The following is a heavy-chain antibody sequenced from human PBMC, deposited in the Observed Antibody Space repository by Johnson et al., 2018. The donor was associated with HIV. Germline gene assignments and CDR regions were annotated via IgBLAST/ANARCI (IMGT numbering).Heavy chain of an antibody. D-gene: IGHD5-24*01. CDR3: ARDDVEMATMGDAFDI. Sequence: QVQLVESGGGVVQPGRSLRLSCAASGFTFSTYGMHWVRQAPGKGLEWVAVMWYDGSNKYYADSVKGRFTISRDNAKNSLYLQMNSLRAEDTAVYYCARDDVEMATMGDAFDIWGQGTMVTVSS. CDR1: GFTFSTYG. V-gene: IGHV3-33*01. J-gene: IGHJ3*02. CDR2: MWYDGSNK.